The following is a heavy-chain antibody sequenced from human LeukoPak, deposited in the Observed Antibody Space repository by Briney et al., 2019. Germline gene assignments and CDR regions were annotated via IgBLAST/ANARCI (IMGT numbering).Heavy chain of an antibody. CDR3: ARDGYYYDSSGYDQEAFDI. J-gene: IGHJ3*02. CDR1: GFTFSSYS. Sequence: GGSLRLSCAASGFTFSSYSMNWVRQAPGKGLEWVSSISSSSSYIYYADSVKGRFTISRDNAKNSLYLLMNSLRAEDTAVYYSARDGYYYDSSGYDQEAFDIWGQGTMVTVSS. V-gene: IGHV3-21*01. D-gene: IGHD3-22*01. CDR2: ISSSSSYI.